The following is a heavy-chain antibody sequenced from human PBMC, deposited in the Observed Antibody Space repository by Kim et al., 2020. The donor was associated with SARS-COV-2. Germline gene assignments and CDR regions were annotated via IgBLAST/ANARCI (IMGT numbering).Heavy chain of an antibody. Sequence: SVKGRFTIPRDNSKTTLYLQMNSLRAEDTAVYYCARDGGYSGYDDYYFDYWGQGTLVTVSS. J-gene: IGHJ4*02. CDR3: ARDGGYSGYDDYYFDY. V-gene: IGHV3-66*01. D-gene: IGHD5-12*01.